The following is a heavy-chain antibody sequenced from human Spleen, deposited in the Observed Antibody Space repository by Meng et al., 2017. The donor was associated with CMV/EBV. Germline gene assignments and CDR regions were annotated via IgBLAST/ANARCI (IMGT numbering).Heavy chain of an antibody. J-gene: IGHJ6*02. V-gene: IGHV3-30*04. Sequence: GGSLRLSCAASGFTFSIYTIHWVRQAPGKGLEWVALISSDGTNKYYADSVMGRFTISRDNSESTLYLQMTRLRVDDTALYYCARDVERYYFYYGMVVWGQGTTVTVS. CDR2: ISSDGTNK. CDR3: ARDVERYYFYYGMVV. CDR1: GFTFSIYT. D-gene: IGHD5-24*01.